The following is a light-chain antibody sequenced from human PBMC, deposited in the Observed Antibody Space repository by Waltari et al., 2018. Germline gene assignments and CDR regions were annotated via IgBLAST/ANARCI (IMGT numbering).Light chain of an antibody. CDR1: QSINSY. J-gene: IGKJ2*01. CDR2: GTS. CDR3: QQTYTTPYT. V-gene: IGKV1-39*01. Sequence: DIQLTQSPSSLSASPRDRVTITCRASQSINSYLNWYQQKPGKAPKLLIYGTSSLQSGVPSRFSGSGSRTDFSLTINSLQPEDFAAYYCQQTYTTPYTFGQGTKLEIK.